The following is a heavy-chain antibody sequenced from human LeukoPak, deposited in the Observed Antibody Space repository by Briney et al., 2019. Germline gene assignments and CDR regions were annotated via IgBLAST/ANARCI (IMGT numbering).Heavy chain of an antibody. CDR3: ATPPRGYGPYWYFAL. CDR1: GGSISSSSYY. CDR2: IYYSGST. Sequence: SETLSLTCTVSGGSISSSSYYWGWIRQPPGKGLEWIGSIYYSGSTYYNPSLKSRVTISVDTSKNQFSLKLSSVTAADTAVYYCATPPRGYGPYWYFALWGRGTLVTVSS. V-gene: IGHV4-39*01. J-gene: IGHJ2*01. D-gene: IGHD4-17*01.